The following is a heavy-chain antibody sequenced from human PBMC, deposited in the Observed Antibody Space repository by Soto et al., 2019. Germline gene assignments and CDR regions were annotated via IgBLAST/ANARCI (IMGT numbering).Heavy chain of an antibody. V-gene: IGHV4-59*01. CDR3: ARAHAPTLPFDY. J-gene: IGHJ4*01. CDR1: GGSIRNVY. D-gene: IGHD2-15*01. CDR2: IFHSGNA. Sequence: SETLSLTCTVSGGSIRNVYWSWIRQAPGKGLEWIGFIFHSGNAKYNPSLRSRVTISVDTSKNQFSLSLDSVTAADTAVYFCARAHAPTLPFDYWGQGTLVTVSS.